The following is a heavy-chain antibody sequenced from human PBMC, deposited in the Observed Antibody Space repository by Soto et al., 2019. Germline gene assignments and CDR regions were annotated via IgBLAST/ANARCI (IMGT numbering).Heavy chain of an antibody. D-gene: IGHD2-15*01. CDR2: INHSGST. J-gene: IGHJ4*01. Sequence: LSLTCAVYGGSFSGYYWSWSRQPPGKGLEWIGEINHSGSTNYNPSLKSRVTISVDTSKNQFSLKLSSVTAADTAVYYCARVATGSSAALDYWGHGTLVTYSS. V-gene: IGHV4-34*01. CDR3: ARVATGSSAALDY. CDR1: GGSFSGYY.